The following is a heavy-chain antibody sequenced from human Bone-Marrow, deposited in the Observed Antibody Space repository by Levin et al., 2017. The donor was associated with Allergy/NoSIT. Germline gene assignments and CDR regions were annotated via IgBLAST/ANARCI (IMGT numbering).Heavy chain of an antibody. Sequence: SETLSLTCAVSGGSISSDNWWTWVRQPPGKGLEWIGEIHQSGSTNYNPSLKSRVTISLDKSNNQISLKLTSVTAADRALYFCAILDTSGWHRDFWGQGTLVTVSS. D-gene: IGHD6-19*01. V-gene: IGHV4-4*02. J-gene: IGHJ4*02. CDR2: IHQSGST. CDR3: AILDTSGWHRDF. CDR1: GGSISSDNW.